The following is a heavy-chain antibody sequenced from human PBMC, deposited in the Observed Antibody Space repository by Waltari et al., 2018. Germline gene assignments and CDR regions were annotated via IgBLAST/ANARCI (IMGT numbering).Heavy chain of an antibody. Sequence: QVQLVQSGAEVKRPGASVRVSCKSSGYTFTDYYLHWVRQAPGQGLEWMAWINPNNGDTTVAQKCQGWVTVTRDTSISTAYMELSRLRSDDTAVYYCAREYSSSSVSGYYYYGMDVWGQGTTVTVSS. CDR2: INPNNGDT. J-gene: IGHJ6*02. CDR1: GYTFTDYY. D-gene: IGHD6-6*01. V-gene: IGHV1-2*04. CDR3: AREYSSSSVSGYYYYGMDV.